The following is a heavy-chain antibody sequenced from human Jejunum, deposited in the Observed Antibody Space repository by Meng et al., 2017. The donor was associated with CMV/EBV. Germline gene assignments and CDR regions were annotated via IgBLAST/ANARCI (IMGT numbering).Heavy chain of an antibody. CDR2: FVNNVDT. V-gene: IGHV1-18*01. J-gene: IGHJ4*02. Sequence: QVQLVQAGAELKTPGASVKVARKASRYTFTSYDINWVRQATGQVLEWLGWFVNNVDTYSAQKFQGRVTMTTDTHTSTAFMELRSLRSDDTAVYYCARGTPGRSYSDYWGQGTLVTVS. CDR3: ARGTPGRSYSDY. CDR1: RYTFTSYD. D-gene: IGHD3-10*01.